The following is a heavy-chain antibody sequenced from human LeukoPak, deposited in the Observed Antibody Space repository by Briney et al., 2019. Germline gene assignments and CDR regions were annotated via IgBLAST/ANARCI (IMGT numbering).Heavy chain of an antibody. J-gene: IGHJ4*02. Sequence: SETLSLTCTVSGVSISSYYWTWIRQPPGKGLEWIGNIDYSGNTKYNPSLKSRVTISVDTSKNQFPLKLSSVTAADTAVYYCARWYYDSSGYRYFDYWGQGTLVTVSS. CDR3: ARWYYDSSGYRYFDY. V-gene: IGHV4-59*01. D-gene: IGHD3-22*01. CDR2: IDYSGNT. CDR1: GVSISSYY.